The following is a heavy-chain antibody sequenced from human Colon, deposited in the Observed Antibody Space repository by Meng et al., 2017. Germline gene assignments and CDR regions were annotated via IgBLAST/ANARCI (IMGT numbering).Heavy chain of an antibody. V-gene: IGHV1-2*06. Sequence: QVQLVPAGAEVGKPGASLRVSCQASGYSFTVYYIHWVRQAPGQGLEWMGRINPNTGDTKYAQKFDGRVTMTRDKSIDTAYLDLSRLRADDTAVYYCAKVEDNSGLYWGQGTLVTVSS. D-gene: IGHD3-22*01. J-gene: IGHJ4*02. CDR2: INPNTGDT. CDR1: GYSFTVYY. CDR3: AKVEDNSGLY.